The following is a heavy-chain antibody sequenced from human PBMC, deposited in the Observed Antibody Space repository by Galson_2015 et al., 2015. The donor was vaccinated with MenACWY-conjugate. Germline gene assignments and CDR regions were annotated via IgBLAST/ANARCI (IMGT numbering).Heavy chain of an antibody. V-gene: IGHV4-59*11. D-gene: IGHD1-26*01. Sequence: TLSLTCTVSGGSISSHYWSWFRQPPGKGLEWIAYIRDTGSLKDNPSLKSRVTMSADKSNNQFSLRLISVTAADTAVYYCASGGTHPRRILQWIDPWGQGSLVTVSS. CDR3: ASGGTHPRRILQWIDP. J-gene: IGHJ5*02. CDR1: GGSISSHY. CDR2: IRDTGSL.